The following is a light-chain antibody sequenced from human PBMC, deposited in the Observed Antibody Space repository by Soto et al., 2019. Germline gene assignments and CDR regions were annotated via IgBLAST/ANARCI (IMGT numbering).Light chain of an antibody. CDR1: QSISSW. J-gene: IGKJ2*01. CDR3: QQYDTYPYT. Sequence: DLQMTQSPSALSASVGDRVTITCRASQSISSWLAWYQQKPGKAPKLLIYKASSLESGVPSRFSGSGSGPEFTLTISSLQPDDFATYYCQQYDTYPYTFGQGTKLEI. V-gene: IGKV1-5*03. CDR2: KAS.